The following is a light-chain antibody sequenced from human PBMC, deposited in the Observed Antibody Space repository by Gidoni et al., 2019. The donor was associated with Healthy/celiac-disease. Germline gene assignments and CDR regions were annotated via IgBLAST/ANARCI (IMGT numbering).Light chain of an antibody. CDR3: QQSYSTPST. J-gene: IGKJ2*02. Sequence: DIQTTQSPSPLFASVGDRVTIPHRASQSLSSYLNWYQQKPGKAPKPLIYAAASLQSGVPSRFSSSGSGTDFTLTISSLQPEDFATYYCQQSYSTPSTFXXXTKLEIK. CDR2: AAA. CDR1: QSLSSY. V-gene: IGKV1-39*01.